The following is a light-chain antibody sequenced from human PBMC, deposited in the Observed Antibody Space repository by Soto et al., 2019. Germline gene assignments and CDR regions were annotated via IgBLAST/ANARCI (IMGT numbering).Light chain of an antibody. CDR3: QQYGNLPT. V-gene: IGKV1-33*01. J-gene: IGKJ4*01. Sequence: DFQMTQSPSSLSTSVGDRVTITCQASQDINIYLNWYQQKPGKAPKLLIYDASKVETGVPSRFSGSGSGTDFTFTISRLQPEAIATYYCQQYGNLPTFGGGTKVEIK. CDR1: QDINIY. CDR2: DAS.